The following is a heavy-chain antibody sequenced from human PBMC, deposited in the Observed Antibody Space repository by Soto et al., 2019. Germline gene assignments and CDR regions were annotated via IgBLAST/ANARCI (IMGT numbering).Heavy chain of an antibody. Sequence: SGKVSCKASGFTFPSSAVPWVGPARGQGLEWIGWIVVGSGNKNYAQKFQERVTITRQMTTRTDYMELSSLRSEDTAVYDCAEDWGYQLPRPQFGPWGQGTLVTVLL. J-gene: IGHJ5*02. CDR1: GFTFPSSA. V-gene: IGHV1-58*01. D-gene: IGHD2-2*01. CDR2: IVVGSGNK. CDR3: AEDWGYQLPRPQFGP.